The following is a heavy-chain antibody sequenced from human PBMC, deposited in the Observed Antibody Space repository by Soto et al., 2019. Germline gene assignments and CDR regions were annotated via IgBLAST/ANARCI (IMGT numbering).Heavy chain of an antibody. Sequence: SETLSLTCAVYGGSFSGYYWSWIRQPPGKGLEWIGEINHSGSTNYNPSLKSRVTISVDTSKNQFSLKLSSVTAADTAVYYCARECITIFGVVKLSYGMDVWGQGTTVTVSS. CDR1: GGSFSGYY. D-gene: IGHD3-3*01. CDR3: ARECITIFGVVKLSYGMDV. J-gene: IGHJ6*02. V-gene: IGHV4-34*01. CDR2: INHSGST.